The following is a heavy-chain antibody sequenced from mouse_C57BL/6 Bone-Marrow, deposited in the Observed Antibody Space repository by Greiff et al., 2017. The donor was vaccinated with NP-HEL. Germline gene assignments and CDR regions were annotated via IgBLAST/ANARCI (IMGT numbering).Heavy chain of an antibody. D-gene: IGHD1-1*01. V-gene: IGHV3-6*01. CDR1: GYSITSGYY. CDR3: ASKDGSSYHAWFAY. J-gene: IGHJ3*01. CDR2: ISYAGSN. Sequence: EVQLVESGPGLVKPSLSLSLTCSVTGYSITSGYYWNWIRQFPGNKLEWMGYISYAGSNNYNPSLKNRISITRDTSKNQFFLKLNSVTTEDTATYYCASKDGSSYHAWFAYWGQGTLVTVSA.